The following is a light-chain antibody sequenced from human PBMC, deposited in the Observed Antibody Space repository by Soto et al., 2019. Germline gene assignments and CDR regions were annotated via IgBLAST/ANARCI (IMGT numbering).Light chain of an antibody. CDR1: SSDVGGYNY. CDR2: DVS. Sequence: QSVLTQPPSASGSPGQSVAISCTGTSSDVGGYNYVSWYQQYPGKAPKLMIYDVSKRPSGVPDRFSGSKSVNTASLTVSGLQAEDEADYYCSSYAGNYKWVFGGGTKLTVL. CDR3: SSYAGNYKWV. V-gene: IGLV2-8*01. J-gene: IGLJ2*01.